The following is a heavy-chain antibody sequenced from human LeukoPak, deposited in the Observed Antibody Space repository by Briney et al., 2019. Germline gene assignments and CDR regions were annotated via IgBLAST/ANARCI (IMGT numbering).Heavy chain of an antibody. CDR2: INPNSGDT. V-gene: IGHV1-2*02. CDR3: AREYDYGDPHYFDS. Sequence: GASVKVSCKASGYTFTDYYIHWVRQAPGQGLEWMRWINPNSGDTNYSQKFRGRVTMTRDTSISTAYMDLSRLTSDDTAVYYCAREYDYGDPHYFDSWGQGTLVTVSS. J-gene: IGHJ4*02. D-gene: IGHD4-17*01. CDR1: GYTFTDYY.